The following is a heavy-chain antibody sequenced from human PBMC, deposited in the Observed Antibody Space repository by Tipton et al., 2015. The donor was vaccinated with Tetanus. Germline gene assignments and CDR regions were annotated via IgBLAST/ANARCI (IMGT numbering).Heavy chain of an antibody. CDR3: ARLTGHSMDVVDYYYFGMDV. V-gene: IGHV4-61*01. Sequence: TLSLTCTVSGDSISSGPYSWSWLRQHPGKGLELIGYIYYTGSTNYNPSLKSGVTISLDTSKNQFSLKLTSVSAADTAVYYCARLTGHSMDVVDYYYFGMDVWGQGTKVTVSS. CDR2: IYYTGST. CDR1: GDSISSGPYS. J-gene: IGHJ6*02. D-gene: IGHD2-21*01.